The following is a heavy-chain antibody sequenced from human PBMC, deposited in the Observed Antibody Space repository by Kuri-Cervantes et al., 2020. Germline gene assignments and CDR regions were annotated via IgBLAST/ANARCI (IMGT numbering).Heavy chain of an antibody. CDR3: AKDLNYYDSSGYYSGFDY. J-gene: IGHJ4*02. CDR1: GFTFSCYG. D-gene: IGHD3-22*01. CDR2: IWYDGSNK. V-gene: IGHV3-30*02. Sequence: GESLKIPCAASGFTFSCYGMHWVRQAPGKGLEWVAVIWYDGSNKYYADSVKGRFTISRDNSKNTLYLQMNSLRAEDTAVYYCAKDLNYYDSSGYYSGFDYWGQGTLVTDSS.